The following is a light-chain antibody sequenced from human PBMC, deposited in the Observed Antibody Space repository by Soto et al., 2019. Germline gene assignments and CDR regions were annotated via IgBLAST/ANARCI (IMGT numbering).Light chain of an antibody. J-gene: IGKJ1*01. CDR2: GAS. CDR1: QSVSNNY. V-gene: IGKV3D-20*02. CDR3: QQRCPWPT. Sequence: EIVFTQSPVTLSLSPGEGATLSCRTSQSVSNNYLARYQQNPGQAPSLLIYGASSRTTGIPARFSGSGSGTDFTLTISRLEPEDFAVYHCQQRCPWPTFGQGTKVDI.